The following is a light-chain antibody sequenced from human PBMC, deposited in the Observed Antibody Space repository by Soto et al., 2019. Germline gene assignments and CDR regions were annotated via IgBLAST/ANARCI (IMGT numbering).Light chain of an antibody. V-gene: IGKV3-20*01. Sequence: EIVLTQSPGTLSLSPGERVTLSCRASQSISNNHLAWYQQKPGQAPRLLIHGTSNRATGIPDRFSGSGSGKDFTLTFSRLEPEDFAVYYCEYYGTSITFGGGTKVDIK. J-gene: IGKJ4*01. CDR1: QSISNNH. CDR2: GTS. CDR3: EYYGTSIT.